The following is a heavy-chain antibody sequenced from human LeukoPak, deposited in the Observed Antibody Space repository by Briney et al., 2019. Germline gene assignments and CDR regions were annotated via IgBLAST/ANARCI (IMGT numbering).Heavy chain of an antibody. D-gene: IGHD4-23*01. Sequence: GGSLRLSCAASGFTFSSYAMHGVRQAPGKGLEWVSVISYDGSNKYYADSVKGRFTISRDNSKNTLYLQMNSLRAEDTAVYYCERDLDYGGNSGYFDYWGQGTLVTVSS. CDR2: ISYDGSNK. CDR3: ERDLDYGGNSGYFDY. V-gene: IGHV3-30*01. CDR1: GFTFSSYA. J-gene: IGHJ4*02.